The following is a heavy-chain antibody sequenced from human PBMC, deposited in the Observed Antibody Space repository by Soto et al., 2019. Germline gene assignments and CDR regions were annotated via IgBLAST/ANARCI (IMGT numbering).Heavy chain of an antibody. V-gene: IGHV1-69*01. J-gene: IGHJ5*02. D-gene: IGHD5-12*01. CDR1: GGTFSSYA. CDR2: IPPIVETV. Sequence: QVQLVQSGAEVKKPGSSVKVSCKASGGTFSSYAFSWLRQAPGHGLDWMEGIPPIVETVTYRQRFQGRVTITADESTRTVYMELSSLRSEDTPVYYCAKDPGHSGFVRLYPRFDPWGQGTLVSVSS. CDR3: AKDPGHSGFVRLYPRFDP.